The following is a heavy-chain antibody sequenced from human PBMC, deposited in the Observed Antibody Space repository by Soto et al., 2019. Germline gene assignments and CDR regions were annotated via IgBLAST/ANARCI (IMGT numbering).Heavy chain of an antibody. CDR1: GYSFTSYW. Sequence: PGESLKISCKGSGYSFTSYWIGWVRQMPGKGLEWMGIIYPGDSDTRYSPSFQGQVTISADKSISTAYLQWSSLKASETAMYYCARHLKEKGYSYGYDPVDYYYYGMDVWGQGTTVTVSS. D-gene: IGHD5-18*01. J-gene: IGHJ6*02. V-gene: IGHV5-51*01. CDR3: ARHLKEKGYSYGYDPVDYYYYGMDV. CDR2: IYPGDSDT.